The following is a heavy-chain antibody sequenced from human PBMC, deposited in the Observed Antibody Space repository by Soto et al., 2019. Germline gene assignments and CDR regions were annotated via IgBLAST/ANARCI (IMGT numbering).Heavy chain of an antibody. J-gene: IGHJ5*02. CDR3: ARDPSTINKVIGVWFDP. V-gene: IGHV1-69*13. CDR2: IKPISDIT. D-gene: IGHD4-4*01. Sequence: SVKVSCKASGDTFGRFTINWVRQAPGQGLEWMGGIKPISDITNYAQRFQGRVTFTADASTSTVYLELSSLRSEDTAMYYCARDPSTINKVIGVWFDPWGQGXLVTV. CDR1: GDTFGRFT.